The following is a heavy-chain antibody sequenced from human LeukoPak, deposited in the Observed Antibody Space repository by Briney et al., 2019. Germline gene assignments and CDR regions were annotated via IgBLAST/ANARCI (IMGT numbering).Heavy chain of an antibody. V-gene: IGHV3-21*01. CDR2: ISSRSTYI. D-gene: IGHD2-21*02. J-gene: IGHJ5*02. CDR3: ATLGPTGGDFTYNWFDP. CDR1: GFAFSTYS. Sequence: PGGSLRLSCAASGFAFSTYSMNWVRQAPGRGLEWVSCISSRSTYINYADSVRGRFTISRDNAKNSLYLHMDSLRGDDTAVYYCATLGPTGGDFTYNWFDPWGQGTLVTVSS.